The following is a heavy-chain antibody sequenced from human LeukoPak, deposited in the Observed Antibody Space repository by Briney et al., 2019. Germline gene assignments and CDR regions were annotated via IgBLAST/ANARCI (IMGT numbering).Heavy chain of an antibody. CDR2: IYWDDDQ. CDR1: GFSLTTPGLG. V-gene: IGHV2-5*02. Sequence: ESGPALVKPTPTLTLTCTFSGFSLTTPGLGVGWIRQPPGKALEWLALIYWDDDQRSSPSLKSRLTITKDTSKNQVFFTMTNMDPADTATYYCARGRGGPDFDYWGQGTLVTVSS. D-gene: IGHD1-26*01. J-gene: IGHJ4*02. CDR3: ARGRGGPDFDY.